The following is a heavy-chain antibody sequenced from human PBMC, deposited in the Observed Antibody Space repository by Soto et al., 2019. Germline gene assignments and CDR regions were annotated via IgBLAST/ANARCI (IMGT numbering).Heavy chain of an antibody. CDR1: GFTFSSYS. Sequence: GGSLRLSCAASGFTFSSYSMNWVRQAPGKGLEWVSYISSSSSTIYYADSVKGRFTISRDNAKNSLYLQMNSLRAEDTAVYYCASFEHNWNHYWGQGTLVTVSS. D-gene: IGHD1-20*01. J-gene: IGHJ4*02. CDR2: ISSSSSTI. V-gene: IGHV3-48*01. CDR3: ASFEHNWNHY.